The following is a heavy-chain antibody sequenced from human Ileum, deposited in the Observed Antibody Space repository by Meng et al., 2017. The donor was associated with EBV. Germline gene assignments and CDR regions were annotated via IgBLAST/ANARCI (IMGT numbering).Heavy chain of an antibody. CDR1: GGSVSSAHSF. D-gene: IGHD1-26*01. CDR3: AGDPHSGSPH. J-gene: IGHJ4*02. Sequence: QVQLQESGPGLVKPSETLSLTCTVSGGSVSSAHSFWTWSRQPPGKGLEWIGYMSYSGSTNYSPPLESRVTISVDTSKNQFSLKLSSVTAADTAAYYCAGDPHSGSPHWGQGTLVTVSS. V-gene: IGHV4-61*01. CDR2: MSYSGST.